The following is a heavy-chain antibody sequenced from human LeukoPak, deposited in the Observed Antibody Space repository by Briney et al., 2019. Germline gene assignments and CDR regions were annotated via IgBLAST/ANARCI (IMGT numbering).Heavy chain of an antibody. J-gene: IGHJ4*02. CDR3: AKGGYNYGTVSY. CDR1: GCTFSYYA. D-gene: IGHD5-18*01. Sequence: GGSLRLSCEASGCTFSYYAMAWVGQAPGKGLEWVSSISGGSTYYADSVKGRFTISRDNSKNTLYLQMNSLRAEDTAVYYCAKGGYNYGTVSYCGQGTLVTVSS. CDR2: ISGGST. V-gene: IGHV3-23*01.